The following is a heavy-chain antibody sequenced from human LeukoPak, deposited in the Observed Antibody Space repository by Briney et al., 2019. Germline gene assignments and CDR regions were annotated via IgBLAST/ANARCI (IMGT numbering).Heavy chain of an antibody. D-gene: IGHD2-2*01. CDR2: IIPIFGTA. CDR1: GGTFSSYA. CDR3: AREGGEYCSSTSCPFDY. Sequence: SVKVSCKASGGTFSSYAISWVRQAPGQGLERMGGIIPIFGTANYAQKFQGRVTITADESTSTAYMELSSLRSEDTAVYYCAREGGEYCSSTSCPFDYWGQGTLVTVSS. V-gene: IGHV1-69*01. J-gene: IGHJ4*02.